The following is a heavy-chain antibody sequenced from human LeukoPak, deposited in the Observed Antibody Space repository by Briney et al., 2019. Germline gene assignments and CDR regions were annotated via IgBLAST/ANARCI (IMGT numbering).Heavy chain of an antibody. CDR1: GGSISSGGYS. CDR3: ARRDGYNYGGLFDI. V-gene: IGHV4-30-2*01. D-gene: IGHD5-24*01. Sequence: SETLSLTCAVSGGSISSGGYSWSWIRQPPGKGLEWIGYIYHSGSTYYNPSLKSRVTISVDRSKNQFSLKLSSATAADTAVYYCARRDGYNYGGLFDIWGQGTMVTVSS. J-gene: IGHJ3*02. CDR2: IYHSGST.